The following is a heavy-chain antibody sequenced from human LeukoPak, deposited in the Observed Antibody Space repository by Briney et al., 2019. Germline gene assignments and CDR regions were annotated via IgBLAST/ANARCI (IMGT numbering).Heavy chain of an antibody. Sequence: SETLSLACAVYGGSFSGYYWSWIRQPPGKGLEWIGEINHSGSTNYNPSLKSRVTISVDRSKSQFSLKLSSVTAADTAVYYCARSLGGYCSSTSCYTDGYFDYWGQGTLVTVSS. CDR2: INHSGST. D-gene: IGHD2-2*02. V-gene: IGHV4-34*01. J-gene: IGHJ4*02. CDR3: ARSLGGYCSSTSCYTDGYFDY. CDR1: GGSFSGYY.